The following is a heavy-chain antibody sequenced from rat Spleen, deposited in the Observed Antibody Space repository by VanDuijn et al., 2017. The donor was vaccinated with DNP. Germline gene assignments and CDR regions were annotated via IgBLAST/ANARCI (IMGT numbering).Heavy chain of an antibody. CDR1: GFSLTDYT. CDR2: IRTNGIT. Sequence: QVQLRGSGPGLVQPSQTLSLTCTVSGFSLTDYTVHWVRQPPGKGLEWMGRIRTNGITDYNAALKSRLSISRDTSKSQVFLKRNRLKTEDRAIYFGTRETTKMVVGFFDYWGQGVMVTVSS. V-gene: IGHV2-19*01. J-gene: IGHJ2*01. D-gene: IGHD1-12*02. CDR3: TRETTKMVVGFFDY.